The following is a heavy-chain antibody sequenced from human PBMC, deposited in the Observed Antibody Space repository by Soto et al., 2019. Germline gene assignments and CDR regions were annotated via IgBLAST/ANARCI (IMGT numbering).Heavy chain of an antibody. V-gene: IGHV3-33*01. CDR1: GFTFSSYG. D-gene: IGHD2-2*01. J-gene: IGHJ6*01. Sequence: QVQLVESGGGVVQPGRSLRLSCAASGFTFSSYGMHWVRQAPGKGLEGVAGRWYDGSNKYYADSVKGGFTISRDNSKNSLYLQMNRLRAEETAVYFRATEYVRRVENQLLLAPTNFYSCDGMDVWGQGTTVTVSS. CDR2: RWYDGSNK. CDR3: ATEYVRRVENQLLLAPTNFYSCDGMDV.